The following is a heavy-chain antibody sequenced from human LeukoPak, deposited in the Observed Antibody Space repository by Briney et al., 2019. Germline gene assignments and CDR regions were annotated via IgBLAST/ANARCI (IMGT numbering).Heavy chain of an antibody. J-gene: IGHJ4*02. V-gene: IGHV3-30*18. CDR3: AKTPGAPANFDY. Sequence: PGRSLRLSCAASGFTFSNYGMHWVRQAPGKGLEWLAVVSYDGSNQNYADSVKGRFTISRDNSKNTLFLQMNSLRAEDTAVYYCAKTPGAPANFDYWDQGTLVTVSS. CDR1: GFTFSNYG. CDR2: VSYDGSNQ. D-gene: IGHD6-25*01.